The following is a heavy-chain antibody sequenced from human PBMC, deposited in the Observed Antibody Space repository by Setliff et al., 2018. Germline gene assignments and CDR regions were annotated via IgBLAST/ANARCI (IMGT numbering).Heavy chain of an antibody. CDR2: IDSSSTWI. CDR3: GSLTDGQH. Sequence: GSLRLSCAASGFTFSSYTMNWVRQAPGQGLEWVSSIDSSSTWIYYADSVKGRFTISRDNAKNSVYLQMNSLEAEDTAVYYCGSLTDGQHWGQGALVTVSS. CDR1: GFTFSSYT. J-gene: IGHJ1*01. D-gene: IGHD3-9*01. V-gene: IGHV3-21*06.